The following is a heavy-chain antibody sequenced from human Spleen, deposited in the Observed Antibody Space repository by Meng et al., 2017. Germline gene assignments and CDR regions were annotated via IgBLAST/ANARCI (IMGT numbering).Heavy chain of an antibody. Sequence: QVELVESGGGVVQPGRSLRLSCVASGFSFSSYGMHWVRQAPGKGLEWVAVIWYDGTNKYYAESVKGRFTISRDNSKNTMNLQMNSLRAEDTAVYYCARDLGGATGYWGQGTLVTVSS. CDR2: IWYDGTNK. D-gene: IGHD3-16*01. V-gene: IGHV3-33*01. CDR3: ARDLGGATGY. J-gene: IGHJ4*02. CDR1: GFSFSSYG.